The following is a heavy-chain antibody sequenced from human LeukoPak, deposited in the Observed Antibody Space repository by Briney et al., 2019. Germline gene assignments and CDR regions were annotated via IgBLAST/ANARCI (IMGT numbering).Heavy chain of an antibody. D-gene: IGHD4-17*01. V-gene: IGHV1-2*02. J-gene: IGHJ4*02. CDR1: GYTFNNYG. CDR2: IYPNSGGT. Sequence: ASVRVSCKASGYTFNNYGISWVRQAPGQGLEWMGWIYPNSGGTKYAQKFQGRVTMTRDTSISTAYLELSRLRSDDTAVYYCAREHMTRVTLDYWGQGTLVTVSS. CDR3: AREHMTRVTLDY.